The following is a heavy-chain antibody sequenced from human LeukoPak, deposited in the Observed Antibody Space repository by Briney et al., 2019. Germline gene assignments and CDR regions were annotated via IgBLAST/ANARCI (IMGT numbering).Heavy chain of an antibody. J-gene: IGHJ4*02. CDR2: IIPIFGTA. CDR3: ARCSTSCYTGGFDY. Sequence: ASVKVSCKASGGTFSSYAISWVRQAPGQGLEWMGGIIPIFGTANYAQKFQGRVTITTDESTSTAYMELSSLRSEDTAVYYCARCSTSCYTGGFDYWGQGTLVTVSS. D-gene: IGHD2-2*02. V-gene: IGHV1-69*05. CDR1: GGTFSSYA.